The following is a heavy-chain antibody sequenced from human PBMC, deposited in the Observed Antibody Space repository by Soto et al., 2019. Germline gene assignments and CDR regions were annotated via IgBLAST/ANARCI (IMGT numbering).Heavy chain of an antibody. V-gene: IGHV2-5*01. Sequence: SAATLVNPTQTLTLTWTFSGVSLSTGGRGGGGVRQPPVKALGWLALIYWNDDKRYSPYLKSRLNITNDTSTNQVVITMTNMEPVDTATYYCAHRRDYYDSSGYYYYSAFDYWGQGTLVTVSS. CDR1: GVSLSTGGRG. CDR2: IYWNDDK. D-gene: IGHD3-22*01. CDR3: AHRRDYYDSSGYYYYSAFDY. J-gene: IGHJ4*02.